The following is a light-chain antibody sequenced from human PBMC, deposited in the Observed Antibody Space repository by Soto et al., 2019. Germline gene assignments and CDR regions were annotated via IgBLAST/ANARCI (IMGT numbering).Light chain of an antibody. CDR1: QSVSGY. J-gene: IGKJ5*01. CDR2: DAS. V-gene: IGKV3-11*01. CDR3: QQRSNWPPSIT. Sequence: EIVLTQSPATLSLSPGERATLSCRASQSVSGYFAWYQQKPGQAPRLLIYDASNRATGIPARFSGSGSGTDFTLTSSSLEPEDFAVYYCQQRSNWPPSITFGQGTRLEIK.